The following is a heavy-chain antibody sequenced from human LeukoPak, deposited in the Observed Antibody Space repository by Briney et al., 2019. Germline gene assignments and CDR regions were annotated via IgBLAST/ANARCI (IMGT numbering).Heavy chain of an antibody. J-gene: IGHJ4*02. CDR2: ISDDGRNK. Sequence: PGGSLRLSCAASGFTFSNYGMHRVRQAPGKGLEWVALISDDGRNKIYADSVKGRFTISRDNSKNTLYLQMNSLKPEDTAGYYCAKDALGSSGWYGDYWGQGTPVTVSS. V-gene: IGHV3-30*18. CDR3: AKDALGSSGWYGDY. D-gene: IGHD6-19*01. CDR1: GFTFSNYG.